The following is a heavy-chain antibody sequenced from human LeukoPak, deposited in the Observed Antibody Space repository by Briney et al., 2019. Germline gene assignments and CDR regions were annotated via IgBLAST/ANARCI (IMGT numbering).Heavy chain of an antibody. D-gene: IGHD6-6*01. CDR2: IIPIFGTA. CDR1: GGTFSSYA. J-gene: IGHJ5*02. V-gene: IGHV1-69*05. Sequence: SVKVSCKASGGTFSSYAISWVRQAPGQGLEWMGGIIPIFGTANYAQKFQGRVTITTDESTSTAYMELSSLRSEDTAVYYCARDHSSSLGWFDPWGQGTLVTVSS. CDR3: ARDHSSSLGWFDP.